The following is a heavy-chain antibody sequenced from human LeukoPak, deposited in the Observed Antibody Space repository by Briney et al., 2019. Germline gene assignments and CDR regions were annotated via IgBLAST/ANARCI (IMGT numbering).Heavy chain of an antibody. CDR3: ARAYSSSWMENYYFDY. CDR1: GYTLTELS. D-gene: IGHD6-6*01. CDR2: FDPEDGET. J-gene: IGHJ4*02. V-gene: IGHV1-24*01. Sequence: ASVKVSCKVSGYTLTELSMHWVRQAPGKGLEWMGGFDPEDGETIYAQKFQGRVTITRDTSASTAYMELSSLRSEDTAVYYCARAYSSSWMENYYFDYWGQGTLVTVSS.